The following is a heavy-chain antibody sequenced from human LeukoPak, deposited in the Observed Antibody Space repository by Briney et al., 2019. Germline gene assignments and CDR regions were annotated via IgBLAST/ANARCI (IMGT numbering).Heavy chain of an antibody. CDR3: ARLSSGSSSWYDIDY. V-gene: IGHV4-59*08. CDR2: IYYSGST. CDR1: GGSISSFY. Sequence: PSETLSLTCTVSGGSISSFYWSWIRQPPGKGLEWIGHIYYSGSTNYNPSLKSRVTISVDTSKNQFSLRLNSVTAADTAVYYCARLSSGSSSWYDIDYWGQGTLVTVSS. J-gene: IGHJ4*02. D-gene: IGHD6-13*01.